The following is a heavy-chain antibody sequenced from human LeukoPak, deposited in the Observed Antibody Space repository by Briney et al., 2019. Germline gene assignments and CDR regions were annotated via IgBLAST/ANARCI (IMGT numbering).Heavy chain of an antibody. CDR1: GFTFSSYA. CDR2: ISGGGGST. D-gene: IGHD5-12*01. Sequence: PGGSLRLSCAASGFTFSSYAMTWVRQGPGKGLEWVSDISGGGGSTYYADSVKGRFTISRDNSKNTLYLQMHCLRAEDTAVYHCAIYGGSGTNAFDMWGQGTMVTVSS. V-gene: IGHV3-23*01. CDR3: AIYGGSGTNAFDM. J-gene: IGHJ3*02.